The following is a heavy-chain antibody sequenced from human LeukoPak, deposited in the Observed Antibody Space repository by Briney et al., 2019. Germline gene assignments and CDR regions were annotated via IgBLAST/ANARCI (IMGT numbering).Heavy chain of an antibody. CDR1: GYTFTNYG. CDR2: ISAYNGNT. Sequence: EASVKVSCKASGYTFTNYGISWVRQAPGQGLEWMGWISAYNGNTNYAQKLQSRVTMTTDTSTSTAYMELRSLRSDDTAVYYCARDYDLFYFDYWGQGTLVTVSS. J-gene: IGHJ4*02. D-gene: IGHD3-16*01. V-gene: IGHV1-18*01. CDR3: ARDYDLFYFDY.